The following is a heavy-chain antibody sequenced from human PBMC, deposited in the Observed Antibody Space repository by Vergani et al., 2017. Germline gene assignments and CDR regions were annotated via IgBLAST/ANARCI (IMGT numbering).Heavy chain of an antibody. J-gene: IGHJ4*02. Sequence: QVQLQESGPGLVKPSETLSLTCTVSGGSVSSGSYYWSWIRQPPGKGLEWIGYNYYSGSTNYNHSIKSRVTISVDTSKNQFSLKLSSVTAADTAVYYGARGRYCSSTSCLYFDYWGQGTLVTVSA. CDR1: GGSVSSGSYY. V-gene: IGHV4-61*01. D-gene: IGHD2-2*01. CDR3: ARGRYCSSTSCLYFDY. CDR2: NYYSGST.